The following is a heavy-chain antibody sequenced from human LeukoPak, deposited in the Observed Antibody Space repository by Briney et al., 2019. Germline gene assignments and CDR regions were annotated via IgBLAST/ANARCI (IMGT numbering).Heavy chain of an antibody. D-gene: IGHD4-17*01. Sequence: SGGSLRLSCTGSGFNFGDYGLSWVRQAPGKGLEWIGFIRRRANDGTTEYAASVKGRFTMSRDDSKSIVYLQMNGLQTEDTALYYCTRADGDYDHHFFDYWGQGTQVIVSS. CDR2: IRRRANDGTT. V-gene: IGHV3-49*04. CDR1: GFNFGDYG. CDR3: TRADGDYDHHFFDY. J-gene: IGHJ4*02.